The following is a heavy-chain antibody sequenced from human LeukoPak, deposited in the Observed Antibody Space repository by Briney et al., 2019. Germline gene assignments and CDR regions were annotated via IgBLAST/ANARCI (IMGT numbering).Heavy chain of an antibody. Sequence: GASVKVSCKASGCTFTSYDINWVRQATGQGLEWMGWMNPNSGNTGYAQKFQGRVTMTRNTSISTAYMELSSLRSEDTAVYYCARGEIWSGYYSYYYYYMDVWGKGTTVTVSS. CDR2: MNPNSGNT. D-gene: IGHD3-3*01. V-gene: IGHV1-8*01. CDR1: GCTFTSYD. J-gene: IGHJ6*03. CDR3: ARGEIWSGYYSYYYYYMDV.